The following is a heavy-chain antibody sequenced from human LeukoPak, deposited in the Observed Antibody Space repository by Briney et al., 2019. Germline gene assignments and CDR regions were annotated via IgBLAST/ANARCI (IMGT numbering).Heavy chain of an antibody. V-gene: IGHV1-2*02. CDR2: INPNSGGT. CDR3: ARDQGEMATIPDY. Sequence: ASVTVTYMASGYTFTGYYIHWVRPAPGQGLEWMGWINPNSGGTNYAQKFQGRVTMTRDTSIATAYMELSRLRSDDTAVYYCARDQGEMATIPDYWGQGTLVTVSS. D-gene: IGHD5-24*01. CDR1: GYTFTGYY. J-gene: IGHJ4*02.